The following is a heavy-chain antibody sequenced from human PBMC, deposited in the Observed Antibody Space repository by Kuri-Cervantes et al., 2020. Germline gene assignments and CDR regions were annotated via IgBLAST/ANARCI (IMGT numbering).Heavy chain of an antibody. J-gene: IGHJ4*02. CDR1: GFTFSSYA. D-gene: IGHD3-22*01. CDR2: ISSSSSYI. CDR3: VRDRIYYDSSGYYENDY. V-gene: IGHV3-21*01. Sequence: GGSLRLSCAASGFTFSSYAMNWVRQAPGKGLEWVSSISSSSSYIYYADSVKGRFTISRDNAKNSLYLQMNSLRAEDTAVYYCVRDRIYYDSSGYYENDYWGQGTLVTVSS.